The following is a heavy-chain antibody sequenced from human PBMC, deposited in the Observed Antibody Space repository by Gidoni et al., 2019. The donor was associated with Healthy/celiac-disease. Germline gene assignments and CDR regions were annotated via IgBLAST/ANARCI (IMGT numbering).Heavy chain of an antibody. CDR3: ARDLYSSGWYNEGPLYYNWFDP. Sequence: QVQLQESGPGLVKPSETLSLTCTVSGGSISSYYWSWIRQPAGKGLEWIGRIYTSGSTNYNPSLKSRVTMSVDTSKNQFALKLSSVTAADTAVYYCARDLYSSGWYNEGPLYYNWFDPWGQGTLVTVSS. J-gene: IGHJ5*02. CDR2: IYTSGST. CDR1: GGSISSYY. V-gene: IGHV4-4*07. D-gene: IGHD6-19*01.